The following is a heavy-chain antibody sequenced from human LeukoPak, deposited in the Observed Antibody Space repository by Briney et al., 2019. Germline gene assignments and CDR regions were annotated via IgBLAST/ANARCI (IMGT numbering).Heavy chain of an antibody. CDR1: GGSFSGYY. D-gene: IGHD1-1*01. V-gene: IGHV4-34*01. CDR3: ARGSRVNWNQGLDP. CDR2: INHSGST. J-gene: IGHJ5*02. Sequence: PSGTLSLTCAVYGGSFSGYYWSWIRQPPGKGLEWIGEINHSGSTNYNPSLKSRVTISVDTSKNQFSLKLSSVTAADTAVYYCARGSRVNWNQGLDPWGQGTLVTVSS.